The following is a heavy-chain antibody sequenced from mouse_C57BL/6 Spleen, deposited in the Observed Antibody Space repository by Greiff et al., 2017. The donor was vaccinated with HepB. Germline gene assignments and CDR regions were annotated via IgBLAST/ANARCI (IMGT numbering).Heavy chain of an antibody. CDR3: THYDYDGTTVDY. V-gene: IGHV14-4*01. CDR2: IDPENGDT. CDR1: GFNIKDDY. Sequence: EVQLQQPGAELVRPGASVKLSCTASGFNIKDDYMHWVKQRPEQGLEWIGWIDPENGDTEYASKFQGKATITADTSSNTAYLQLSSLTSEDTAVYYCTHYDYDGTTVDYWGQGTTLTVSS. D-gene: IGHD2-4*01. J-gene: IGHJ2*01.